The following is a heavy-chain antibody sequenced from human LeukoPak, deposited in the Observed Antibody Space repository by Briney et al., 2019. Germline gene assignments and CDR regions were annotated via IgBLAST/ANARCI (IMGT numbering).Heavy chain of an antibody. CDR1: GGTFSSYA. Sequence: SVKVSCKASGGTFSSYAISWVRQAPGQGLEWMGGIIPIFGTANYAQKFQGRVTITADESTSTAYMELSSLRSEDTAVYYCARNYGSGSYSDYYYYMDVWGKGTTVTISS. CDR2: IIPIFGTA. D-gene: IGHD3-10*01. J-gene: IGHJ6*03. CDR3: ARNYGSGSYSDYYYYMDV. V-gene: IGHV1-69*13.